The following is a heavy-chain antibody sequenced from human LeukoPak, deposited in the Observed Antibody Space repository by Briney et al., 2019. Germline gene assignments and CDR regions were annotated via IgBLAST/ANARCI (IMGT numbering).Heavy chain of an antibody. CDR2: INSDGSST. D-gene: IGHD2-2*01. V-gene: IGHV3-74*01. J-gene: IGHJ4*02. CDR3: ARVSGVPAAGGLYYFDY. CDR1: GFTFSSYW. Sequence: TGGSLRLSCAASGFTFSSYWMHWVRQAPGKGLVWVSRINSDGSSTSYADSVKGRFTISRDNAKNTLYLQMNSLRAEDMAVYYCARVSGVPAAGGLYYFDYWGQGTLVTVSS.